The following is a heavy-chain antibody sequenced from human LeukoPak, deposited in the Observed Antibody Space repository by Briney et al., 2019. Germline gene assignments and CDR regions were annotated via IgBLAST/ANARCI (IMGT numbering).Heavy chain of an antibody. CDR3: ARDQYSYGHFDY. J-gene: IGHJ4*02. CDR1: GGSIGSYY. Sequence: PSETLSLTCTVSGGSIGSYYWSWIRQPPGKGLEWIGYIYYSGSTNYNPSLKSRVTISVDTSKNQFSLKLSSVTAADTAVYYCARDQYSYGHFDYWGQGTLVTVSS. CDR2: IYYSGST. V-gene: IGHV4-59*01. D-gene: IGHD5-18*01.